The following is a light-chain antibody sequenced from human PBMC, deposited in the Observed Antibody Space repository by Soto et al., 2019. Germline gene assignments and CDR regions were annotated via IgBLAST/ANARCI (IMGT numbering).Light chain of an antibody. CDR3: QQFSSYPLT. Sequence: EIVLTQCPGTLSLSPGERATLSCRASQTVSSTYLAWYQQKPGQAPRLLIYDASSRATGIPDRFSGGGSGTDFTLTSSRLEPEDFAVYYCQQFSSYPLTFGGGTKVDIK. CDR2: DAS. J-gene: IGKJ4*01. V-gene: IGKV3-20*01. CDR1: QTVSSTY.